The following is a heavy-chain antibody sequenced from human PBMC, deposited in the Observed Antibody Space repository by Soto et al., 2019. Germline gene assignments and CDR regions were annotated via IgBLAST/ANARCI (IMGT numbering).Heavy chain of an antibody. V-gene: IGHV3-23*01. Sequence: GGSLRLSCAASGFTFSSYAMSWVRQAPGKGLEWVSAISGSGGSTYYADSVKGRFTISRDNSKNTLYLQMNSLRAEDTAVYYCAKGGSYYDFWSALEAGPDYFDYWGQGTLVTVSS. CDR1: GFTFSSYA. CDR2: ISGSGGST. D-gene: IGHD3-3*01. CDR3: AKGGSYYDFWSALEAGPDYFDY. J-gene: IGHJ4*02.